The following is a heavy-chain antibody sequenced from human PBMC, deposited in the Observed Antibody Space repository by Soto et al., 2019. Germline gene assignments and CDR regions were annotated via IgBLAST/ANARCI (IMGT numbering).Heavy chain of an antibody. Sequence: QVQLHQWGAGLLKPSETLSLTCAVYGGSFSGHSWGWIRQPPGKGLEWIPEFSDSGSTNYNPSLKSRVTISVDTSKSQFSLNLNSVTAADTAMYYCARVDDYWGQGTLVTVSS. CDR1: GGSFSGHS. CDR2: FSDSGST. J-gene: IGHJ4*02. V-gene: IGHV4-34*01. CDR3: ARVDDY.